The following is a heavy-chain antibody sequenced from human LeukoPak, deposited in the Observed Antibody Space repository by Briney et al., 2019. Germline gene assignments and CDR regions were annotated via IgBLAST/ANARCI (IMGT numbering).Heavy chain of an antibody. CDR2: INHSGST. J-gene: IGHJ4*02. V-gene: IGHV4-34*01. CDR1: GGSFSGYY. D-gene: IGHD1-26*01. CDR3: ARDRVGPEGSFDY. Sequence: SETLSLTCAVYGGSFSGYYWSWIRQPPGKGLEWIGEINHSGSTNYNPSLRSRVTISVDTSKNQFSLKLSSVTAADTAVYYCARDRVGPEGSFDYWGQGTLVTVSS.